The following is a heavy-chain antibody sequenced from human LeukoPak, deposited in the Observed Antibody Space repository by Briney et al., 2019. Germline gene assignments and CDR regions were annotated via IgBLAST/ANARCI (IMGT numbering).Heavy chain of an antibody. CDR2: IYTSGST. V-gene: IGHV4-4*07. Sequence: KPSETLPLTCTVSGGSISSYYWSWIRQPAGKGLEWIGRIYTSGSTNYNPSLKSRVTMSVDTSKNQFSLKLSSVTAADTAVYYCARGTYYDILTGYLYGMDVWGQGTTVTVSS. CDR1: GGSISSYY. CDR3: ARGTYYDILTGYLYGMDV. J-gene: IGHJ6*02. D-gene: IGHD3-9*01.